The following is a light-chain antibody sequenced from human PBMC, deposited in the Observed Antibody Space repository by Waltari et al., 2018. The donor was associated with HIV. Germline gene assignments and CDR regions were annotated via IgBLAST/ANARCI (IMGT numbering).Light chain of an antibody. J-gene: IGKJ4*01. Sequence: EIVMTQSPATLSVSPGERATLSCRTSQSVSSNLAWYQQKPGQAPRLLILDASPRSTGIPARFSGSGSGTEFTLILSSLQSEDFAVYYFQQYNDWPGTFGGGTKVEIK. CDR3: QQYNDWPGT. CDR2: DAS. V-gene: IGKV3-15*01. CDR1: QSVSSN.